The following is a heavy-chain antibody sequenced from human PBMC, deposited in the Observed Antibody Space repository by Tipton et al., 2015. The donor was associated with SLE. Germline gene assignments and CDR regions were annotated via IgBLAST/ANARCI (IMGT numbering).Heavy chain of an antibody. Sequence: TLSLTCTVSGGSISSYFWSWIRQPPGKGLEWIGYMYYSGSNSYNPSLKSRVTISVDTSKNQFSLKLSSVTAADTAVYYCARDARGSSHFDYWGQGILVTVSS. J-gene: IGHJ4*02. D-gene: IGHD2-15*01. CDR3: ARDARGSSHFDY. CDR1: GGSISSYF. V-gene: IGHV4-59*01. CDR2: MYYSGSN.